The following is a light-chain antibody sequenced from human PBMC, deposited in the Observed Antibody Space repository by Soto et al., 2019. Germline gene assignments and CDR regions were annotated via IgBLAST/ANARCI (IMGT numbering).Light chain of an antibody. Sequence: EIVMTQSPATLSVSPGERATLSCRASQTITSNLAWYQQKPGQAPRLLIYGASTRATGIPARFSGSGSGTEFTLTIRSLQSEDFAVYYYQQYNNWLPVMFGQGTKVEIK. CDR2: GAS. CDR3: QQYNNWLPVM. V-gene: IGKV3-15*01. J-gene: IGKJ1*01. CDR1: QTITSN.